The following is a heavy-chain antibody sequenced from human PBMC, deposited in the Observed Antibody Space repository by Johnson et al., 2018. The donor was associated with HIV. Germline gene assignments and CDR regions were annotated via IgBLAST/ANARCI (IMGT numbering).Heavy chain of an antibody. CDR1: RFTFSNYG. CDR2: ISYDGSNK. CDR3: TRSIAATGRDALDI. D-gene: IGHD6-13*01. V-gene: IGHV3-30*03. Sequence: QVQLVESGGGVVQPGRSLRLSCAASRFTFSNYGMHWVRQAPGKGLEWVAVISYDGSNKYFADSVKGRFTISRDDSKNTLYLQMNSLKTEDTAVYYCTRSIAATGRDALDIWGQGTMVTVSS. J-gene: IGHJ3*02.